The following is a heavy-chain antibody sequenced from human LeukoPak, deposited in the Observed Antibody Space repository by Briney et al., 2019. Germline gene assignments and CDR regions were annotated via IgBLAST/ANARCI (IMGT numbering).Heavy chain of an antibody. CDR1: GYTFTDYF. CDR3: ARGDGSGRYCIEY. CDR2: INPNSGGT. Sequence: ASVKVSCKASGYTFTDYFMHWVRQAPGQGLEWMGWINPNSGGTNYAQRFQGRVTMTRDTSISTVYVELSRLTSDDTAVYYCARGDGSGRYCIEYWGQGTLVAVAS. J-gene: IGHJ4*02. D-gene: IGHD3-10*01. V-gene: IGHV1-2*02.